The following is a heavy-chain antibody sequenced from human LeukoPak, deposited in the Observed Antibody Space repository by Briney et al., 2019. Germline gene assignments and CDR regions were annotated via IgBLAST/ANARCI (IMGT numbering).Heavy chain of an antibody. CDR1: GGSISSSSYY. J-gene: IGHJ3*02. D-gene: IGHD3-10*01. CDR2: IYYSGST. V-gene: IGHV4-61*05. CDR3: ASEGIIEEWFGESHGPGAFDI. Sequence: PSETLSLTCTVSGGSISSSSYYWGWIRQPPGKGLEWIGYIYYSGSTNYNPSLKSRVTISVDTSKNQFSLKLSSVTAADTAVYYCASEGIIEEWFGESHGPGAFDIWGQGTMVTVSS.